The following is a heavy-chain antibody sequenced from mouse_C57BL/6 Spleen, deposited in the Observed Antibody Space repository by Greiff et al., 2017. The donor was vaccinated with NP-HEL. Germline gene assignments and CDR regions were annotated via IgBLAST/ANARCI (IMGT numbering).Heavy chain of an antibody. Sequence: LQESGAELVRPGASVTLSCKASGYTFTDYEMHWVKQTPVHGLEWIGAIDPETGGTAYNQKFKGKAILTADKSSSTAYMELRSLTSEDSAVYYCTRDWFAYWGQGTLVTVSA. CDR2: IDPETGGT. CDR3: TRDWFAY. CDR1: GYTFTDYE. V-gene: IGHV1-15*01. J-gene: IGHJ3*01.